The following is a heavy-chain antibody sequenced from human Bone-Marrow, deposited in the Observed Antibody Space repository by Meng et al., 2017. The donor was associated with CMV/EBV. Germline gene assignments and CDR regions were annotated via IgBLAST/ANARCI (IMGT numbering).Heavy chain of an antibody. J-gene: IGHJ4*02. Sequence: SETLSLTCTVSGGSISDYYWTWIRQPPGKGLEWIGYIYYSGSTNYNPSLKSRVTISVDTTKNQFSLKLSSVTAADTAVYYCVVLGAIDYWGQGTLVTVSS. CDR1: GGSISDYY. V-gene: IGHV4-59*12. CDR2: IYYSGST. CDR3: VVLGAIDY. D-gene: IGHD1-26*01.